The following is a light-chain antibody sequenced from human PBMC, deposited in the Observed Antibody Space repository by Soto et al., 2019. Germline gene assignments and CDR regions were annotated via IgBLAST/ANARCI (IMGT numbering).Light chain of an antibody. CDR1: RSLVHSDGNTY. J-gene: IGKJ1*01. CDR2: KVS. V-gene: IGKV2-30*02. Sequence: VVMTQSPLSLPVTLGQPASISCRSGRSLVHSDGNTYLNWFQQRPGQSPRRLIYKVSNRDSGVPDRFSGSGSGTDFTLKISRVEAEDAGVYYCMQALQTPRTFGQGTKV. CDR3: MQALQTPRT.